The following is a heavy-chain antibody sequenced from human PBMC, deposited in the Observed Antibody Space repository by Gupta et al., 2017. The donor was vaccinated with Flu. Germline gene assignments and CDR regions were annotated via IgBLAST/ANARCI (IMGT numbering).Heavy chain of an antibody. Sequence: TFSSYSMNWVRQAPGKGLEWVSSISSSSSYIYYADSVKGRFTISRDNAKNSLYLQMNSLRAEDTAVYYCARVPVVPAAMGHHEDYYYYYGMDVWGQGTTVTVSS. CDR1: TFSSYS. CDR2: ISSSSSYI. V-gene: IGHV3-21*01. D-gene: IGHD2-2*01. J-gene: IGHJ6*02. CDR3: ARVPVVPAAMGHHEDYYYYYGMDV.